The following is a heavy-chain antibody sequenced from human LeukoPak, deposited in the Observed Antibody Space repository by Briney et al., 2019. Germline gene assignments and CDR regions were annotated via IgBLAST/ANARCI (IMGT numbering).Heavy chain of an antibody. J-gene: IGHJ4*02. D-gene: IGHD6-13*01. V-gene: IGHV5-51*01. CDR1: GNSITSYW. CDR3: AMGLGSAAAGRFDY. CDR2: IYPGDSDT. Sequence: GESLKISCRVSGNSITSYWIGWVRQMPGKGLELMGIIYPGDSDTEYSPSFQGQVTISADKSITTAYLQWSTLKASDTAIYFCAMGLGSAAAGRFDYWGQGTLVTVSS.